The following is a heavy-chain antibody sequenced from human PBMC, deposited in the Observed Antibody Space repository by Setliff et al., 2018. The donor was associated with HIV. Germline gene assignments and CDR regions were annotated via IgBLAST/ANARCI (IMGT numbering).Heavy chain of an antibody. CDR2: IYYRGST. V-gene: IGHV4-39*01. J-gene: IGHJ6*03. CDR1: GGSISSSSYY. Sequence: SETLSLTCTVSGGSISSSSYYWGWIRQPPGKGLQWIGSIYYRGSTYYNPSLKSRVTMTVDTSKNQFSLQLRSGTAADTAFYYCARGRYRSRWYASDHYYIDVWGKGTTVTVSS. D-gene: IGHD6-13*01. CDR3: ARGRYRSRWYASDHYYIDV.